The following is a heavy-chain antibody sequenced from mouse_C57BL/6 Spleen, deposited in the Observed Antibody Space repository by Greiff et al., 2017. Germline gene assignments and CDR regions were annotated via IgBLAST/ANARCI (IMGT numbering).Heavy chain of an antibody. D-gene: IGHD4-1*01. J-gene: IGHJ2*01. V-gene: IGHV1-82*01. CDR2: IYPGDGDT. Sequence: LVEPGASVKISCKASGYAFSSSWMNWVKQRPGKGLEWIGRIYPGDGDTNYNGKFKGKATLTADKSSSTAYMQLSSLTSEDSAVYFCARLLTGTGGYFDYWGQGTTLTVSS. CDR1: GYAFSSSW. CDR3: ARLLTGTGGYFDY.